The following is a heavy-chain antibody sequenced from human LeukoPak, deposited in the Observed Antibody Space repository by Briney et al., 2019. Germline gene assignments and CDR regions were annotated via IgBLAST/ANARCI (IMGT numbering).Heavy chain of an antibody. J-gene: IGHJ4*02. CDR3: AKNGHYLDS. V-gene: IGHV3-7*01. CDR2: IREDGSDK. D-gene: IGHD2-8*01. Sequence: GGSLRLSCAASGFTFSSYWMSWVRQAPGKGLEWVADIREDGSDKYYVDSVKGRFTISRDNAKNSLYLQMNSLRAEDTAVYYCAKNGHYLDSWGQGTLVTVSS. CDR1: GFTFSSYW.